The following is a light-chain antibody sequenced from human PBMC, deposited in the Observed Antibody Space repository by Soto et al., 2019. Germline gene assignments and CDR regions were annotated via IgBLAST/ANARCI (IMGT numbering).Light chain of an antibody. CDR2: DAS. J-gene: IGKJ2*01. CDR3: QQYTNTNNPWM. V-gene: IGKV1-5*01. CDR1: QPSSTW. Sequence: DIQGPLSPLTLSASVGARVPITCRASQPSSTWMAWYQQKPGQAPKLLVYDASTLQSGVASRISGSGSGTEFTLIISGLQPDDSATYYCQQYTNTNNPWMFGQGTKVEIK.